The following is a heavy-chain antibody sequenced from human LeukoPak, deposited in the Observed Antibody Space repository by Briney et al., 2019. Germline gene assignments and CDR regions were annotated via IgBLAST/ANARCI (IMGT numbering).Heavy chain of an antibody. Sequence: SETLSLTCTVSGVSISGDYWSWLRQPPGKGLEWIGYIFYTGSTNYNPSLQSRVTILLDTSKNQFSLKLSSVSAADTAVYYCARVVNYGYSDYWGQGTLVTVSS. V-gene: IGHV4-59*01. CDR1: GVSISGDY. D-gene: IGHD5-24*01. CDR2: IFYTGST. CDR3: ARVVNYGYSDY. J-gene: IGHJ4*02.